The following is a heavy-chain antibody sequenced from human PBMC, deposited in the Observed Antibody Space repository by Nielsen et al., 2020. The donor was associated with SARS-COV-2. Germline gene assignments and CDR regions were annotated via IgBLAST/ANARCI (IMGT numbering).Heavy chain of an antibody. J-gene: IGHJ6*02. Sequence: GESLKISCAASGFTFSSYAMHWVRQAPGKGLEWVAVISYDGSNKYYADSVKGRFTISRDNSKNTLYLQMNSLSVEDTAVYYCAKRRAVFMLTFGGEGAIDVWGQGTTVSVSS. D-gene: IGHD3-16*01. CDR2: ISYDGSNK. V-gene: IGHV3-30*04. CDR1: GFTFSSYA. CDR3: AKRRAVFMLTFGGEGAIDV.